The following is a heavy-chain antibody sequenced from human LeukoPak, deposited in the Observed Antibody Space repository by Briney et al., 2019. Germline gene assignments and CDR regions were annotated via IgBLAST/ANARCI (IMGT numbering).Heavy chain of an antibody. CDR3: ATWRTAKTGFDY. CDR1: GGSISNNNYY. V-gene: IGHV4-39*01. J-gene: IGHJ4*02. CDR2: IYYSGSP. Sequence: SETLSLTCTVSGGSISNNNYYWAWIRQPPGKGLECIGSIYYSGSPYYNPSLKSRVTISVDTSKNQFSLRLSSVTAADTAVYYRATWRTAKTGFDYWGQGTLVTVSS. D-gene: IGHD1-1*01.